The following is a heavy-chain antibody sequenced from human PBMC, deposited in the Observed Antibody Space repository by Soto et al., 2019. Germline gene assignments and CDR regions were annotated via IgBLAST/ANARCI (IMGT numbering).Heavy chain of an antibody. V-gene: IGHV1-18*01. CDR3: ARDVTMVRGVIMSYFDY. CDR1: GYTFTSYG. J-gene: IGHJ4*02. CDR2: ISAYNGNT. Sequence: QVQLVQSGAEVKKPGASVKVSCKASGYTFTSYGISWVRQAPGQGLEWMGWISAYNGNTNYAQKLQGRVTMTTDTSTSTAYMELRSLSSDDTAVYYCARDVTMVRGVIMSYFDYWGQGTLVTVSS. D-gene: IGHD3-10*01.